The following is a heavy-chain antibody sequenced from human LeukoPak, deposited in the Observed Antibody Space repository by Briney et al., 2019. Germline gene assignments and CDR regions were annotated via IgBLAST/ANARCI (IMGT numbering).Heavy chain of an antibody. J-gene: IGHJ4*02. CDR1: GFTFSSYA. CDR2: LSGSGVYT. V-gene: IGHV3-23*01. CDR3: AKAGVQLWSPAGDY. D-gene: IGHD5-18*01. Sequence: GGSLRLSCAASGFTFSSYAMSWVRQAPGRGLEWVSGLSGSGVYTYYADSVKGRFTISRDNSKNTLFLQLNRLRAEGTAMYYCAKAGVQLWSPAGDYWGQGTLVTVSS.